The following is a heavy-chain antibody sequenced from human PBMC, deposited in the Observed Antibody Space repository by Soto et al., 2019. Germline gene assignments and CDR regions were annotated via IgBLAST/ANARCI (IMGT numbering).Heavy chain of an antibody. CDR3: AKNGQPPYYYYGLDV. D-gene: IGHD2-8*01. J-gene: IGHJ6*02. Sequence: GASVKVSCKASGYTFTRYGISWVRHAPGQGLEWMGWISGYNGDTNYAQKFQDRVSMTIDTSTGTAYMELRSLTSDDTAIYYCAKNGQPPYYYYGLDVWGQGTKVTVSS. CDR2: ISGYNGDT. V-gene: IGHV1-18*01. CDR1: GYTFTRYG.